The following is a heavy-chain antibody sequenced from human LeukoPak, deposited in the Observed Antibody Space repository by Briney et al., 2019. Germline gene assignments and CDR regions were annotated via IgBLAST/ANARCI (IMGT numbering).Heavy chain of an antibody. D-gene: IGHD2-15*01. J-gene: IGHJ4*02. Sequence: GGSLRLSCAASGFTFSDYYMSWIRQAPGKGLEWVSYINSSSSYTNYAASVKSRFTISRDNDKNSVYLQMNSLRAEDKAVYYCARDPGGYFDYWGQGTLVTVSS. CDR1: GFTFSDYY. CDR2: INSSSSYT. CDR3: ARDPGGYFDY. V-gene: IGHV3-11*06.